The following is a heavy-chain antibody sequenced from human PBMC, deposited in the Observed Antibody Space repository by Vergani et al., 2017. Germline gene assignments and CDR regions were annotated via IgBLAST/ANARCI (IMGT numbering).Heavy chain of an antibody. CDR3: ATELGYCGGGSCDRLY. CDR1: GFTFSSYA. CDR2: ISGSGGST. V-gene: IGHV3-23*01. Sequence: EVQLLESGGGLVQPGGSLRLSCAASGFTFSSYAMSWVRQAPGKGLEWVSAISGSGGSTYYADSVKGRFTISRDNSKNTLYLQMNSLRAEDTAVYYCATELGYCGGGSCDRLYWGQGTLVTVS. D-gene: IGHD2-15*01. J-gene: IGHJ4*02.